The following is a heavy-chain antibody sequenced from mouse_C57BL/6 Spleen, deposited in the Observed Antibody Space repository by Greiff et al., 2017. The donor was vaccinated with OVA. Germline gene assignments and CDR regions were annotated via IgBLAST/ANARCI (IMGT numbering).Heavy chain of an antibody. D-gene: IGHD2-12*01. CDR1: GYTFTSYW. J-gene: IGHJ1*03. CDR3: ARHYYYSHGYFDV. V-gene: IGHV1-55*01. Sequence: QVQLQQPGAELVKPGASVKMSCKASGYTFTSYWITWVKQRPGQGLEWIGDIYPGSGSTNYNEKFKSKATLTVDTSSSAAYMQLSSLTSEDSAVYYCARHYYYSHGYFDVWGTGTTGTVSS. CDR2: IYPGSGST.